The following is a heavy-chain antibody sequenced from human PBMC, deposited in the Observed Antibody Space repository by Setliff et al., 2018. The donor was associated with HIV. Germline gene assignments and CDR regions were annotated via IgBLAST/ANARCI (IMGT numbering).Heavy chain of an antibody. D-gene: IGHD5-18*01. CDR1: GGSISSSNW. J-gene: IGHJ4*02. CDR2: IYHSGST. Sequence: SETLSLTCAVSGGSISSSNWWSWVRQPPGKGLEWIGSIYHSGSTYNNPSLKSRVTISVDTSKNQFSLKLTSVTAADTAVYYCARTLRAAAMGYFDYWGQGTLVTVSS. V-gene: IGHV4-4*02. CDR3: ARTLRAAAMGYFDY.